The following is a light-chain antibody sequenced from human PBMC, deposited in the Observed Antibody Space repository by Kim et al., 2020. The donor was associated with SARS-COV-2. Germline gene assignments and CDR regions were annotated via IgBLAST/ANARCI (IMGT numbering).Light chain of an antibody. CDR2: AAS. Sequence: DIQFTQSPSFLSTSIGDRVTITCRASQGIRNYLAWYQQRPGQAPKLLIYAASTLQSWVPSRFSGSGSGTEFTLTISSLQPEDFATYYCQQLNSFPRTFGQGTKVDIK. CDR1: QGIRNY. CDR3: QQLNSFPRT. J-gene: IGKJ1*01. V-gene: IGKV1-9*01.